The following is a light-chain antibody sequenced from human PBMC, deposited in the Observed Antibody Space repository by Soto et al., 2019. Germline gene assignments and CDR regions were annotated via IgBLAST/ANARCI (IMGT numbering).Light chain of an antibody. Sequence: EIVMTQSPATLSVSPGERATLSCRASQSVSINLAWYQQNPGQSPRLLIFGASTRVTGIPARFSGSGSGTEFTLTISSLQSEDFAVYYCQQYNDWPQLLTFGGGTKVEIK. V-gene: IGKV3-15*01. CDR3: QQYNDWPQLLT. CDR1: QSVSIN. CDR2: GAS. J-gene: IGKJ4*01.